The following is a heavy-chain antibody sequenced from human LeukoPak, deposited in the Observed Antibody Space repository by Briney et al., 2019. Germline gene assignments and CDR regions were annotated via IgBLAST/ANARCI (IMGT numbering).Heavy chain of an antibody. J-gene: IGHJ4*02. Sequence: ASVKVSCKASGGTFSSYTISWVRQAPGQGLEWMGRIIPILGIANYAQKFQGRVTITADKSTSTAYMELSSLRSEDTAVYYCARNIITFGGVIVGFDYWGQGTLVTVSS. CDR2: IIPILGIA. D-gene: IGHD3-16*02. V-gene: IGHV1-69*02. CDR3: ARNIITFGGVIVGFDY. CDR1: GGTFSSYT.